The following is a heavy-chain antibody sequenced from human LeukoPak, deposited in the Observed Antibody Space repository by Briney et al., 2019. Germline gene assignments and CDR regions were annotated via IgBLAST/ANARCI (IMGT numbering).Heavy chain of an antibody. V-gene: IGHV5-51*01. CDR3: ARHGQWLVNWFDP. CDR1: GYSFTSYW. Sequence: GESLKISCKGSGYSFTSYWIVWVRQMPGKGLEWMGIIYPGDSDTRYSPSFQGQVTISADKSISTAYLQWSSLKASDTAMYYCARHGQWLVNWFDPWGQGTLVTVSS. J-gene: IGHJ5*02. D-gene: IGHD6-19*01. CDR2: IYPGDSDT.